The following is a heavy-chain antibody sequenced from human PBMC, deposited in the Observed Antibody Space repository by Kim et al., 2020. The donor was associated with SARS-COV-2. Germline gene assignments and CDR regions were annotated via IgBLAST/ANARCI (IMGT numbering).Heavy chain of an antibody. CDR2: ISYDGSNK. CDR3: ARGTMVRGVGIDY. Sequence: GGSLRLSCAASGFTFSSYAMHWVRQAPGKGLEWVAVISYDGSNKYYADSVKGRFTISRDNSKNTLYLQMNSLRAEDTAVYYCARGTMVRGVGIDYWGQGTLVTVSS. D-gene: IGHD3-10*01. CDR1: GFTFSSYA. J-gene: IGHJ4*02. V-gene: IGHV3-30*04.